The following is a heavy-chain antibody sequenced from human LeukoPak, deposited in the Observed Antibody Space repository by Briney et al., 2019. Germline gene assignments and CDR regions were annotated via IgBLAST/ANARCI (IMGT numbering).Heavy chain of an antibody. V-gene: IGHV4-30-4*01. CDR3: VRGPGSDSSGRRFDP. CDR2: IQWEH. J-gene: IGHJ5*02. CDR1: GGSISSGDYH. D-gene: IGHD3-22*01. Sequence: SQTLSLTCTVSGGSISSGDYHWRSIRQPPGKGLDWIGYIQWEHLLQPVTQESSNHISDTSKNQFSLKLSSVTAAETAVYYCVRGPGSDSSGRRFDPWGQGALVTVSS.